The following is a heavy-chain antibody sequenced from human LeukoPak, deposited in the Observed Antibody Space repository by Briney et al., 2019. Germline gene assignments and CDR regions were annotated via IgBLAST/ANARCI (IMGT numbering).Heavy chain of an antibody. Sequence: GASVKVSCKASGYTFTGYYMHWVRQGPGQGLGWMGWINPNSGGTNYAQKFQGRVTMTRDTSISTAYMELSRLRSDATAVYYCARAGGWLQSPFDYWGQGTLVTVSS. V-gene: IGHV1-2*02. CDR1: GYTFTGYY. D-gene: IGHD5-24*01. J-gene: IGHJ4*02. CDR2: INPNSGGT. CDR3: ARAGGWLQSPFDY.